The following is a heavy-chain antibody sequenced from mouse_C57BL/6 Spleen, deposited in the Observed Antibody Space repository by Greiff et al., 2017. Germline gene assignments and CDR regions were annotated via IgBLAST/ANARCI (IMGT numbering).Heavy chain of an antibody. D-gene: IGHD2-1*01. CDR3: TRSYGNFAY. V-gene: IGHV1-15*01. CDR1: GYTFTDYE. J-gene: IGHJ3*01. CDR2: IDPETGGT. Sequence: QVHVKQSGAELVRPGASVTLSCKASGYTFTDYEMHWVKQTPVHGLEWIGAIDPETGGTAYNQKFKGKAILTADKSSSTAYMELRSLTSEDSAVYYCTRSYGNFAYWGQGTLVTVSA.